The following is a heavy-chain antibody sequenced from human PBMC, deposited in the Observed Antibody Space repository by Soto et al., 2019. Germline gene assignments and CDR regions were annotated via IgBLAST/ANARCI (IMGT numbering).Heavy chain of an antibody. D-gene: IGHD5-18*01. Sequence: QVHLVQSGAEVKMPGASVKVSCKTSGYTFTDYSMNWERQAPGQRLEWMGWINTHNGHTQYSPRFDDRVTMTTDPSTSTAYMELKGLRSDDTAVYYCARTDTWAYWRQGTLVTVSS. V-gene: IGHV1-18*04. CDR2: INTHNGHT. CDR3: ARTDTWAY. CDR1: GYTFTDYS. J-gene: IGHJ4*02.